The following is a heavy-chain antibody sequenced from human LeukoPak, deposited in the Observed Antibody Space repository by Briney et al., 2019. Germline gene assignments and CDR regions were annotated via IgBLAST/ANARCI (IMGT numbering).Heavy chain of an antibody. CDR2: IYYSGST. CDR1: GGSISSSSYY. Sequence: PSETLSLTCTVSGGSISSSSYYWGWIRQPPGKGLEWIGTIYYSGSTYYNPSLKSRVTISVDTSKNQFSLKLSSVTAADTAVYYCARDHVERLRFGSPYNWFDPWGQGTLVTVSS. V-gene: IGHV4-39*07. D-gene: IGHD5-12*01. J-gene: IGHJ5*02. CDR3: ARDHVERLRFGSPYNWFDP.